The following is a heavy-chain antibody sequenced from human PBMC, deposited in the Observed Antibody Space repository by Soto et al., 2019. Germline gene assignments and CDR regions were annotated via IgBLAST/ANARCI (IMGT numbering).Heavy chain of an antibody. J-gene: IGHJ4*02. Sequence: QVQLVESGGGVVQPGRSLRLSCAASGFTFSSYGMHWIRQAPGKGLEWVAVIAYDGSNKYYADSVKGRFTISRDNSKNPVYLQMNSLSAEVTAVYYCAKDPCCSGGSCHSFTQLWGGVGNSDYWGQGTLVTVSS. CDR1: GFTFSSYG. CDR3: AKDPCCSGGSCHSFTQLWGGVGNSDY. CDR2: IAYDGSNK. V-gene: IGHV3-30*18. D-gene: IGHD2-15*01.